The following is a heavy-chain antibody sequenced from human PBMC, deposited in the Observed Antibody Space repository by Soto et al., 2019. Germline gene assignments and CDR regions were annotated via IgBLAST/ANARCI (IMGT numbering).Heavy chain of an antibody. CDR2: IIPIFGTA. CDR3: ARAPGGDCKNGLDV. D-gene: IGHD2-21*02. CDR1: GGTFSSYA. V-gene: IGHV1-69*13. J-gene: IGHJ6*02. Sequence: GASVKVSCKASGGTFSSYAISWVLQAPGQGLEWMGGIIPIFGTANYAQKFQGRVTITADESTSTAYMELSSLRSEDTATYYCARAPGGDCKNGLDVWGQGTTVTVSS.